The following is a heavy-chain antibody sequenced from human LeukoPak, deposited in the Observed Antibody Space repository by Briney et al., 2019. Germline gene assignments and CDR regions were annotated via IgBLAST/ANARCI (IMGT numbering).Heavy chain of an antibody. J-gene: IGHJ1*01. CDR1: GGSINSYY. Sequence: SETLSLTCTVSGGSINSYYWSWIRQPPGKGLEWIGYISYSGSTNFNPSLRSRVTISVETSKNYFSLKLSSVTAADTAVYYCARHGGRGYSGYDMEYFQHWGQGTLVTVSS. CDR2: ISYSGST. CDR3: ARHGGRGYSGYDMEYFQH. D-gene: IGHD5-12*01. V-gene: IGHV4-59*08.